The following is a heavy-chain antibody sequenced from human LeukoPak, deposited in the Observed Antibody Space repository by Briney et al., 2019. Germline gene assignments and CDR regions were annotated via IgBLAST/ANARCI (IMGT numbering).Heavy chain of an antibody. CDR3: AKGYYDYVWGSYYFDY. CDR2: ISGSGGST. V-gene: IGHV3-23*01. J-gene: IGHJ4*02. Sequence: QTGGSLRLSCAASGFTFSSYAMSWVRQAPGKGLEWVSAISGSGGSTYYADSVKGRFTISRDNSRDTLYLQMNGLRAEDTAVYYCAKGYYDYVWGSYYFDYWGQGTLVTVSS. D-gene: IGHD3-16*01. CDR1: GFTFSSYA.